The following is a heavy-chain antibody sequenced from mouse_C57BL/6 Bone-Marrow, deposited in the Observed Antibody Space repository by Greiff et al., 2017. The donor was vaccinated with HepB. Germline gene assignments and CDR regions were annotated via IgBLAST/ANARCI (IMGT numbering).Heavy chain of an antibody. CDR3: AEGAFFDV. D-gene: IGHD3-3*01. J-gene: IGHJ1*03. Sequence: VQLQQPGAELVMPGASVKLSCKASGYTLTSYWMHWVKQRPGQGLEWIGEIDPSDSYTNYNQKFKGKSTLTVDKSSSTAYMQLSSLTSEDSAVYYCAEGAFFDVWGTGTTVTVSS. CDR1: GYTLTSYW. CDR2: IDPSDSYT. V-gene: IGHV1-69*01.